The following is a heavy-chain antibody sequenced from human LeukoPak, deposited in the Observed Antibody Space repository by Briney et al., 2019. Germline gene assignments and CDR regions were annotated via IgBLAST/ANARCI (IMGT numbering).Heavy chain of an antibody. V-gene: IGHV3-30*18. CDR2: ISYDGSNK. CDR1: GFTFRTSG. D-gene: IGHD2-21*02. CDR3: AEAVTATTIDY. J-gene: IGHJ4*02. Sequence: PGGSLRLSCAASGFTFRTSGIHWVRQAPGKGLEWVALISYDGSNKYYADSVKGRFTISRDNSKNTLYLQMNSLRAEDTAVYYCAEAVTATTIDYWGQGTLVTVSS.